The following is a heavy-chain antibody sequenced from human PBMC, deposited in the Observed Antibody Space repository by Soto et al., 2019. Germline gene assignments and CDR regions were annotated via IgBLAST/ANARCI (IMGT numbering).Heavy chain of an antibody. D-gene: IGHD2-8*01. Sequence: PSETLSLTCSVSGDSISSNYWSWIRQPPGKGLEWIGYIYYSGSTNYNPSLKSRVTISVDTSKNQFSLKLSSVTAADTAVYYCARWVLNYYFDSWGQGTLVTVSS. CDR2: IYYSGST. V-gene: IGHV4-59*01. CDR1: GDSISSNY. J-gene: IGHJ4*02. CDR3: ARWVLNYYFDS.